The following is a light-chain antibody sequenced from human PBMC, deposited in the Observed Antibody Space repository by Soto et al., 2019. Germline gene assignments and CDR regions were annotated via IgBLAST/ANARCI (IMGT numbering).Light chain of an antibody. Sequence: DIQLTQSPSSLSASVGDRVTITCQASQDINNYLNWYQQKPGKAPKLLIFDASSVETGVPSRFSGSGSGTHFTFTIRSLEPQDITTYHCQQYEDLPLTFGGGTSVELK. CDR3: QQYEDLPLT. V-gene: IGKV1-33*01. CDR2: DAS. CDR1: QDINNY. J-gene: IGKJ4*01.